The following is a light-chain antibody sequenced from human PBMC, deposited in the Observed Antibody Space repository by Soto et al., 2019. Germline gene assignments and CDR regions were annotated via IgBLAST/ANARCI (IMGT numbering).Light chain of an antibody. CDR1: QSISSW. CDR3: HQYDNPPLT. V-gene: IGKV1-5*01. Sequence: DIQMTQSPSTLSASVGDRVTITCRASQSISSWLAWYQQKPGKAPNLLIYDASSLESGVPSRFSGSGSGTEFTLTISSLEPEDFAVYYCHQYDNPPLTFGGGTKVDIK. J-gene: IGKJ4*01. CDR2: DAS.